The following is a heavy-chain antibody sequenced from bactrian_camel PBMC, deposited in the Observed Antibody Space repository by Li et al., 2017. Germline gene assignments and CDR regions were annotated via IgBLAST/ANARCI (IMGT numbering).Heavy chain of an antibody. Sequence: HVQLVESGGGSVQAGGSLRLSCAVSGYMYSRYCMGWFRQAPGKKREGVAAIDSDGVTSYADSVKGRFTISKDNAKNTLYLQMTNLQPEDSATYYCAFDYSTYCRRPSDFPYWGQGTQVTVS. V-gene: IGHV3S53*01. CDR1: GYMYSRYC. CDR2: IDSDGVT. J-gene: IGHJ4*01. D-gene: IGHD2*01. CDR3: AFDYSTYCRRPSDFPY.